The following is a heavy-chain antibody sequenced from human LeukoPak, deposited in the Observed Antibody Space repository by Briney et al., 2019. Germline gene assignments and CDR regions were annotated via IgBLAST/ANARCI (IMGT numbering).Heavy chain of an antibody. D-gene: IGHD6-19*01. CDR3: ARVGPSGIAVAGTQYFQH. V-gene: IGHV3-9*01. CDR1: GFTFDHYA. J-gene: IGHJ1*01. Sequence: TGGSLRLSCAASGFTFDHYAIHWVRQAPWKGLEWVSGMSWNSGSIAYADSVKGRFTISRDNAKNSLYLQMNSLRAEDTALYYCARVGPSGIAVAGTQYFQHWGQGTLVTVSS. CDR2: MSWNSGSI.